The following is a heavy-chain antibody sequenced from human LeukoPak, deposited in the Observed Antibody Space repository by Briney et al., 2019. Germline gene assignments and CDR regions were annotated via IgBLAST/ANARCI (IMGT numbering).Heavy chain of an antibody. CDR1: GYTFTSYY. D-gene: IGHD1-7*01. CDR2: INPSGGST. V-gene: IGHV1-46*01. Sequence: ASVKVSCKASGYTFTSYYMHWVRQAPGQGLEWMGIINPSGGSTSYAQKFQGRVTMTRDMSTSTVHMELSSLRSEDTAVYYCARTGITGTTAFDYWGQGTLVTVSS. CDR3: ARTGITGTTAFDY. J-gene: IGHJ4*02.